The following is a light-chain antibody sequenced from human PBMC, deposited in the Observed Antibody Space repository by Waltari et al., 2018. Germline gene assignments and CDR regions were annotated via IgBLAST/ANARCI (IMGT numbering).Light chain of an antibody. CDR1: SSNIGSNT. Sequence: QSVLTQPPSASGTPGQRVTISCSGSSSNIGSNTVNWYQQLPGTAPKLLIYSNNQRPSGVPDRFSGSKSGTSASPAISGLQSEDEADYYCAAWDDSLNGHAVFGGGTQLTVL. CDR3: AAWDDSLNGHAV. V-gene: IGLV1-44*01. J-gene: IGLJ7*01. CDR2: SNN.